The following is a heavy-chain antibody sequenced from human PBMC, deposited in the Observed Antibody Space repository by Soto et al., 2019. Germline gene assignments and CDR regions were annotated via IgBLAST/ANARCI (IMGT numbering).Heavy chain of an antibody. D-gene: IGHD5-12*01. J-gene: IGHJ6*03. V-gene: IGHV3-11*01. CDR3: ARGQYSGYDSNPPFYYYYMDV. CDR2: ISSSGSTI. Sequence: PGGSLRLSCAASGFTFSDYYMSWIRQAPGKGLEWVSYISSSGSTIYYADSVTGRFTISRDNAKNSLYLQMNSLRAEDTAVYYCARGQYSGYDSNPPFYYYYMDVWGKGTTVTVSS. CDR1: GFTFSDYY.